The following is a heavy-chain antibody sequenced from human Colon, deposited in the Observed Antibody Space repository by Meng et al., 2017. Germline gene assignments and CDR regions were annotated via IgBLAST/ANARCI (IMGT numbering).Heavy chain of an antibody. Sequence: QVQRQESVPGLVKPSQTLSLTCTVSGDSISSGNHYWSWSRQHPGKGLEWIGYFYFSGNTYYNPSLKSRVTISVDTSKNQFSLNLRSVTAADTAVYYCARYYYDSSGVTYFDPWGQGTLVTVSS. CDR3: ARYYYDSSGVTYFDP. D-gene: IGHD3-22*01. CDR2: FYFSGNT. J-gene: IGHJ5*02. CDR1: GDSISSGNHY. V-gene: IGHV4-31*03.